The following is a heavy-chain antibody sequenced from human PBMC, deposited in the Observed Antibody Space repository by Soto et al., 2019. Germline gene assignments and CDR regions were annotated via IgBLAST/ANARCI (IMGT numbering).Heavy chain of an antibody. CDR2: ISYDGSNK. J-gene: IGHJ3*02. D-gene: IGHD5-18*01. CDR1: GFTFSSYA. Sequence: PGGSLRLSCAASGFTFSSYAMHWVRQAPGKGLEWVAVISYDGSNKYYADSVKGRFTISRDNSKNTLYLQMNSLRAEDTAVYYCARDEDTLSAFDIWGQGTMVTVSS. V-gene: IGHV3-30-3*01. CDR3: ARDEDTLSAFDI.